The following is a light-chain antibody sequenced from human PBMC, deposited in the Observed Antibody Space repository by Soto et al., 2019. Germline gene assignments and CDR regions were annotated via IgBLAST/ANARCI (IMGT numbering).Light chain of an antibody. CDR3: QQYTGPPTT. CDR1: QSVSSNY. Sequence: EIVMTQSPATLSVSPGERATLSCRASQSVSSNYLAWCQQRPGQAPRLLIYCASTRAAGIPDRFSGSGSGTDFTLTITRLEPEDSAVYFCQQYTGPPTTFGQGTRLEIK. V-gene: IGKV3-20*01. J-gene: IGKJ5*01. CDR2: CAS.